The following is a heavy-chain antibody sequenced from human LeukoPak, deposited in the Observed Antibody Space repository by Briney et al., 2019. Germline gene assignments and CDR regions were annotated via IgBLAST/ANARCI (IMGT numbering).Heavy chain of an antibody. CDR3: ARDTAMVKFDP. CDR1: GFTFTAYT. J-gene: IGHJ5*02. V-gene: IGHV3-21*01. D-gene: IGHD5-18*01. Sequence: PGGSLRLSCAAPGFTFTAYTINWVRQAPGKGLEWVSSISSTSYIYYADSVKGRFTISRDNAKNSVYLQMNSLRAEDTAVYYCARDTAMVKFDPWGQGTLVTVSS. CDR2: ISSTSYI.